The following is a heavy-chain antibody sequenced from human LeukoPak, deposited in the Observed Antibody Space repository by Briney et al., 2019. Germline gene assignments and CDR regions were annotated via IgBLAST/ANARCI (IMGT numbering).Heavy chain of an antibody. Sequence: ASVKVSCKASGYMFNNFGISWVRQAPGQGLEWMGWISAYNGNTNYAQKLQGRVTITTGTSTSTAYMELRSLRSDDTAVYYCARDHEAVAGRDFDYWGQGTLVTVSS. J-gene: IGHJ4*02. CDR2: ISAYNGNT. V-gene: IGHV1-18*01. CDR3: ARDHEAVAGRDFDY. CDR1: GYMFNNFG. D-gene: IGHD6-19*01.